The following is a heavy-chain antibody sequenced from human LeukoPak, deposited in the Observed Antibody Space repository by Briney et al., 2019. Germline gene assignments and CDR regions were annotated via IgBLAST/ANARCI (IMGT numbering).Heavy chain of an antibody. CDR1: GYTFTSYG. D-gene: IGHD2-8*02. CDR2: ISAYNGNT. J-gene: IGHJ4*02. V-gene: IGHV1-18*01. Sequence: ASVTVSCKASGYTFTSYGISWVRQAPGQGLEWMGWISAYNGNTNYAQKLQGRVTMTTDTSTSTAYMELRSLRSDDTAVYYCARDHRDWWAQTRFFDYWGQGTLVTVSS. CDR3: ARDHRDWWAQTRFFDY.